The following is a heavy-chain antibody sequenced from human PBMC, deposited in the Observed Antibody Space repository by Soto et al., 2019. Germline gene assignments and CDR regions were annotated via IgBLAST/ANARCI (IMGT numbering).Heavy chain of an antibody. Sequence: GGSLRLSCEVSGLTFSNYWMSWVRQAPGKGLEWVADISGKGGRKYYADSVKGRFTNSRDNSKNTLYLQMNSLRAEDTAVFYCAKVRPAIVVVPAALDYWGQGTLVTVSS. D-gene: IGHD2-2*01. V-gene: IGHV3-23*01. CDR2: ISGKGGRK. CDR1: GLTFSNYW. J-gene: IGHJ4*02. CDR3: AKVRPAIVVVPAALDY.